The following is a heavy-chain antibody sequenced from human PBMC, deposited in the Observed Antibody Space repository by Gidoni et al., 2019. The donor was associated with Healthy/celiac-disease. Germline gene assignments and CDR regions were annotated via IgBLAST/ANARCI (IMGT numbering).Heavy chain of an antibody. D-gene: IGHD1-26*01. J-gene: IGHJ6*02. CDR1: GFTFSSYW. Sequence: EVQLVESGGGFVQPGGSLRLSCAASGFTFSSYWMHWVRQAPGKGLVWVSRINSDGSSTSYADSVKGRFTISRDNAKNTLYLQMNSLRAEDTAVYYCARRVVGYYYYGMDVWGQGTTVTVSS. CDR2: INSDGSST. CDR3: ARRVVGYYYYGMDV. V-gene: IGHV3-74*01.